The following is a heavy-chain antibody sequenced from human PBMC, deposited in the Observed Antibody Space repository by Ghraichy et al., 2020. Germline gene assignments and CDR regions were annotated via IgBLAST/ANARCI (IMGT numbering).Heavy chain of an antibody. CDR3: AREPQIDCSGGGCSAGGWFDP. CDR1: GFTVRSDY. D-gene: IGHD2-15*01. J-gene: IGHJ5*02. Sequence: GEPLNISCAASGFTVRSDYISWLRQAPGKGLEWVSVVYSDGKTYYADSVKGRFTMSRDNFKNELYLQMDSLRAEDTAVYFCAREPQIDCSGGGCSAGGWFDPWGQGTLVTVSS. CDR2: VYSDGKT. V-gene: IGHV3-53*01.